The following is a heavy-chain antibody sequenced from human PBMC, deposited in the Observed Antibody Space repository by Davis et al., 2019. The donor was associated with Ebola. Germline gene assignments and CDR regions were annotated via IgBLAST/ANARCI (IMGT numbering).Heavy chain of an antibody. D-gene: IGHD3-22*01. J-gene: IGHJ6*02. CDR3: ARESMIVKDYYYYGMDV. CDR2: ISAYNGNT. CDR1: GYTFTSYG. V-gene: IGHV1-18*01. Sequence: AASVKVSCKASGYTFTSYGISWVRQAPGQRLEWMGWISAYNGNTNYAQKLQGRVTMTTDTSTSTAYMELRSLRSDDTAVYYCARESMIVKDYYYYGMDVWGQGTTVTVSS.